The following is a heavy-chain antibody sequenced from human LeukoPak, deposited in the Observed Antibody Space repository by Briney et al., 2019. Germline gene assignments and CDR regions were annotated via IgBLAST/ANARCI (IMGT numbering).Heavy chain of an antibody. J-gene: IGHJ4*02. CDR1: GGSISSGGYY. V-gene: IGHV4-31*03. D-gene: IGHD3-10*01. CDR3: AGDPNYYGSGSYESGFDY. Sequence: SETLSLTCTVSGGSISSGGYYWSWIRQHPGKGLEWIGYIYYSGSTYYNPSLKSRVTISVDTSKNQFSLKLSSVTAAGTAVYYCAGDPNYYGSGSYESGFDYWGQGTLVTVSS. CDR2: IYYSGST.